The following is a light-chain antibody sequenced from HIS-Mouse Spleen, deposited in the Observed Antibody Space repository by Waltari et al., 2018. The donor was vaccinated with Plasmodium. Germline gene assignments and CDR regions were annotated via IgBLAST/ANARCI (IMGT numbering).Light chain of an antibody. CDR2: AAS. V-gene: IGKV1-39*01. J-gene: IGKJ1*01. CDR1: QRISSY. CDR3: QQSYSTWT. Sequence: DIQMTQSPSSLSASVGDRVTITCRASQRISSYLNWYQQKPGKAPNLLIYAASSLQSGVPSRFSGSGSGTDFTLTISRLQPEDFATYYCQQSYSTWTFGQGTKVEIK.